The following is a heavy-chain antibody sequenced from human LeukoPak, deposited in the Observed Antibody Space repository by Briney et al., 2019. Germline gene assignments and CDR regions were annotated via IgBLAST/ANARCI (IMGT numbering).Heavy chain of an antibody. CDR3: ARGGQRSVAGTFDY. V-gene: IGHV5-51*01. CDR1: GYSFSNYW. Sequence: GESLQISCKGSGYSFSNYWIGWVRQMPGKGLEWMGIIYPGDSDTRYSPSFQGQVSISADKSINTAYLQWSSLKASDTATYYCARGGQRSVAGTFDYWGQGALVTVSS. J-gene: IGHJ4*02. D-gene: IGHD6-19*01. CDR2: IYPGDSDT.